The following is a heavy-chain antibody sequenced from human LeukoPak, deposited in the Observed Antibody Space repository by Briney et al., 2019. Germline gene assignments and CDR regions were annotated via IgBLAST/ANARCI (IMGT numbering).Heavy chain of an antibody. J-gene: IGHJ5*02. CDR3: ARDGGPYCSSTTCYRHWFDI. CDR2: INPNSGDT. Sequence: ASVKVSCKASGYTFTGYYMHWVRQAPGQGLEWMGWINPNSGDTNYAQKFQGRVTMTRDTSISTAYMELSRLRSDDTAVYFCARDGGPYCSSTTCYRHWFDIWGQGTLVTVSS. V-gene: IGHV1-2*02. D-gene: IGHD2-2*01. CDR1: GYTFTGYY.